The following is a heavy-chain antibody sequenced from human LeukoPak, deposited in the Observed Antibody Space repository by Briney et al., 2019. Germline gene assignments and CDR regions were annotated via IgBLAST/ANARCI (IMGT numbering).Heavy chain of an antibody. CDR3: AKELHE. J-gene: IGHJ4*02. Sequence: GRSLRLSCVASGFTFSSYGMHWVRQAPGKGLEWVAVIAYDGSDNKYYADSVKGRFTISRDNSKNTLYLQMNSLKAEDTAVYYCAKELHEWGQGILVTVSS. CDR2: IAYDGSDNK. V-gene: IGHV3-30*18. CDR1: GFTFSSYG.